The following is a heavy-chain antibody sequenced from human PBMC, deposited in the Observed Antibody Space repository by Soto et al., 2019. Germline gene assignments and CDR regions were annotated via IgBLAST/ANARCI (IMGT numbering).Heavy chain of an antibody. CDR2: ISHSGSGT. CDR3: ARGTLPGGNTFYYDY. Sequence: QVQLQQWGAGLLKPSETLSLTCTVYGGSFSGNYWSWIRQPPGMGLEWIGEISHSGSGTNYNPSLKSRGTISVDTAKNPFSLKLSSVTAADKAMYDCARGTLPGGNTFYYDYWGQGTLVTVSS. J-gene: IGHJ4*02. CDR1: GGSFSGNY. V-gene: IGHV4-34*01. D-gene: IGHD2-15*01.